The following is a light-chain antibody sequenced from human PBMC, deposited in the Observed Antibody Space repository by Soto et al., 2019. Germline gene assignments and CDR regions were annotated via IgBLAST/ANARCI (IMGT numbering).Light chain of an antibody. CDR3: QQRSRT. J-gene: IGKJ4*01. Sequence: EIVLTQSPATLSLSPGERATLSCRASQSVSSYLAWYQQKPGQAPRLLIYDASNRATGIPARFSGSGSGTDFTLTIISLEPEDFAVYYCQQRSRTFGGGTKVEIK. V-gene: IGKV3-11*01. CDR2: DAS. CDR1: QSVSSY.